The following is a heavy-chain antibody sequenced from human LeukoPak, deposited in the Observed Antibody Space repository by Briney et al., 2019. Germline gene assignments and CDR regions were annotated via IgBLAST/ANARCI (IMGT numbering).Heavy chain of an antibody. Sequence: SGTLSLTCAVSGGSISSGGYSWSWIRQPPGKGLEWIGYIYHSGSTYYNPSLRSRVTISVDRSKNQFSLKLSSVTAADTAVYYCARVSRAWFDPWGQGTLVTVSS. CDR1: GGSISSGGYS. V-gene: IGHV4-30-2*01. CDR3: ARVSRAWFDP. J-gene: IGHJ5*02. CDR2: IYHSGST.